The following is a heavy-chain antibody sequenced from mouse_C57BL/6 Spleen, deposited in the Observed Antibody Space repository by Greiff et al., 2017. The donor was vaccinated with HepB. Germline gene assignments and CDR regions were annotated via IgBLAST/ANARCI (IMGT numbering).Heavy chain of an antibody. Sequence: QVQLQQSGPELVKPGSSVKISCKASGYAFRSSWMNWVKQRPGKGLEWIGRIYPGDGDTNYNGKFKGKATLTADKSSSTAYMQLSSLTSEDSAVYFCARSGRFYAMDDWGQGTSVTVSS. J-gene: IGHJ4*01. CDR2: IYPGDGDT. V-gene: IGHV1-82*01. CDR1: GYAFRSSW. CDR3: ARSGRFYAMDD. D-gene: IGHD1-3*01.